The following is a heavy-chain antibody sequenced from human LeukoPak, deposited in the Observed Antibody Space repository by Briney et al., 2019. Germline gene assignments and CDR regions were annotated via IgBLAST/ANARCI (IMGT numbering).Heavy chain of an antibody. CDR2: IRYDGSNK. CDR3: ARSPRPYSSSWYRPLDY. J-gene: IGHJ4*02. D-gene: IGHD6-13*01. V-gene: IGHV3-30*02. CDR1: GFPFSSYR. Sequence: GGSLRLSCAAPGFPFSSYRVHWVPQAPGRGLEWVAFIRYDGSNKYYADYVKGRFTISRDNSKNTLYLQMNSLRAEDTAVYYCARSPRPYSSSWYRPLDYWGQGTLVTVSS.